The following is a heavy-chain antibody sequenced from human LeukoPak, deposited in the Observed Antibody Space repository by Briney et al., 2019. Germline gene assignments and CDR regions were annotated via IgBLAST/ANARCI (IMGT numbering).Heavy chain of an antibody. CDR2: IIPIFGTA. V-gene: IGHV1-69*06. CDR1: GGTFSSYA. D-gene: IGHD7-27*01. CDR3: AXXXXXXXXXXXYPGYYYYYYMDV. Sequence: SVKVSCKASGGTFSSYAISWVRQAPGQGLEWMGGIIPIFGTANYAQKFQGRVTITADKSTSAAYMELSSLRSEDTSVYYCAXXXXXXXXXXXYPGYYYYYYMDVWGKGTTVTVSS. J-gene: IGHJ6*03.